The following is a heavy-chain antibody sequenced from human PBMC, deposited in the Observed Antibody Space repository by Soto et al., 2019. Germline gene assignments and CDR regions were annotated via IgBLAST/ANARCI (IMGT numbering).Heavy chain of an antibody. CDR3: ARQLGDDFWSGPGLYYYMDV. J-gene: IGHJ6*03. CDR1: GGSISSSSYY. D-gene: IGHD3-3*01. CDR2: IYYSGST. V-gene: IGHV4-39*01. Sequence: PSETLSLTCTVSGGSISSSSYYWGWIRQPPGKGLEWIGSIYYSGSTYYNPSLKSRVTISVDTSKNQFSLKLSSVTAADTAVYYCARQLGDDFWSGPGLYYYMDVWGKGTTVTVSS.